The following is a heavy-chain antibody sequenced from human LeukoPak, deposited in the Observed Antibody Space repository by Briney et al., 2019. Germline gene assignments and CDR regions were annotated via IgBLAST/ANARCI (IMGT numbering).Heavy chain of an antibody. CDR1: GYTFPNYD. V-gene: IGHV1-8*01. CDR3: AKVGLGNTAIHI. D-gene: IGHD5-18*01. CDR2: MNFNSGNT. J-gene: IGHJ3*02. Sequence: ASVKVSCKASGYTFPNYDINWVRQATGQGLEWMGWMNFNSGNTGYAQKFQGRVTMTTNTAISTVYMELSSLKFEDTAIYYCAKVGLGNTAIHIWGQGTMVTVSS.